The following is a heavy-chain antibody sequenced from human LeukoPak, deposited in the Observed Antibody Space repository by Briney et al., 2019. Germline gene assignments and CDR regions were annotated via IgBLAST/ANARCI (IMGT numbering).Heavy chain of an antibody. CDR3: ARNRDGYNSFDY. CDR2: IYYSGSS. D-gene: IGHD5-24*01. CDR1: GGSISSSSYY. V-gene: IGHV4-31*03. J-gene: IGHJ4*02. Sequence: SETLSLTCTVSGGSISSSSYYWGWIRQPPGKGLEWIGYIYYSGSSYYNPSLRSRVTISVDTSKNHFSLKLSSVTAADTAVYYCARNRDGYNSFDYWGQGTLVTVSS.